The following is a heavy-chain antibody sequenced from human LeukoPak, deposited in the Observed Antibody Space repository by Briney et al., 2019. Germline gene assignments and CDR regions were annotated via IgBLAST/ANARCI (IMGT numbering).Heavy chain of an antibody. Sequence: SETLSLTCTISGGSISNYYWNWIRQPPGKGLQWIGYTYDRGGTSYNPSLESRVTVSMDTSNNQFSLKVTSVTAADTAVYYCARVARPGNGWWIFDSWGQGTQVTVSS. CDR3: ARVARPGNGWWIFDS. D-gene: IGHD6-19*01. CDR1: GGSISNYY. CDR2: TYDRGGT. J-gene: IGHJ4*02. V-gene: IGHV4-59*12.